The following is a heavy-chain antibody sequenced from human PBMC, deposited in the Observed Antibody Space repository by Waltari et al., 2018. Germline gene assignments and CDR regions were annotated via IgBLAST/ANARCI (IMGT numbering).Heavy chain of an antibody. CDR3: ARDLNYKVDY. V-gene: IGHV3-74*01. CDR2: INSDGSTT. CDR1: GFTFGTYI. D-gene: IGHD1-7*01. J-gene: IGHJ4*02. Sequence: EVQLVESGGGSVQPGGSLRLSCAASGFTFGTYIRHWVRQAPGKGLVWVSRINSDGSTTRYVDSVKGRFTISRDNAKNTLYLEMNSLRVEDTAMYYCARDLNYKVDYWGQGVLVTVSS.